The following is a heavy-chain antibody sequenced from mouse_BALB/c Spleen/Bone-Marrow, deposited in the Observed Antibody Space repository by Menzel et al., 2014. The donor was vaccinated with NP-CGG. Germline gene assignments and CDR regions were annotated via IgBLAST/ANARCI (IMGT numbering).Heavy chain of an antibody. V-gene: IGHV5-17*02. CDR3: ATGTRAMDY. J-gene: IGHJ4*01. D-gene: IGHD4-1*01. Sequence: EVQLQESGGGLVQPGGSRKLSCAASGFTFSSFGMHWVRQAPEKGLEWVAYISSASSTIYYADTVKGRFTISRDNPKNTLFLQMTSLRSEDTAMYYCATGTRAMDYWGQGTSVTVS. CDR2: ISSASSTI. CDR1: GFTFSSFG.